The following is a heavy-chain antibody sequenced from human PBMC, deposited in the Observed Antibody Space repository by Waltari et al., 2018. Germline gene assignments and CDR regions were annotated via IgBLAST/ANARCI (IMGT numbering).Heavy chain of an antibody. J-gene: IGHJ4*02. CDR1: GRSFRCYY. V-gene: IGHV4-34*01. CDR3: TRGPRRFDY. CDR2: INHSGST. Sequence: QVQLQQWGAGLFKPSETLSLTCPVYGRSFRCYYLIWILQPPGKGLEWIGEINHSGSTNYNPSLKSRVTISVDTSKNQFSLKLSSVTAADTAVYYCTRGPRRFDYWGQGTLVTVSS.